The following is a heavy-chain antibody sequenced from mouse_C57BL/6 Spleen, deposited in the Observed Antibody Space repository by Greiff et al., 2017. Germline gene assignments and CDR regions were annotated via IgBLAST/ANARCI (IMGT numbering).Heavy chain of an antibody. CDR1: GYTFTSYD. CDR3: ARDGSRVYWYFDV. V-gene: IGHV1S56*01. CDR2: IYPGDGDT. D-gene: IGHD1-1*01. Sequence: QVQLQQSGPELVKPGASVKLSCKASGYTFTSYDINWVKQRPGQGLEWIGWIYPGDGDTNYNGKFKGKATLTADKSSSTAYMQLSSLTSEDSAVYFCARDGSRVYWYFDVWGTGTTVTVSS. J-gene: IGHJ1*03.